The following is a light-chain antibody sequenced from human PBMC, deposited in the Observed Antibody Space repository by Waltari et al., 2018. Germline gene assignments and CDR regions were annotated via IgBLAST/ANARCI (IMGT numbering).Light chain of an antibody. CDR2: WAS. CDR3: QQYYTSPPYT. V-gene: IGKV4-1*01. J-gene: IGKJ2*01. Sequence: DIVMTQSPDSLAVSLGERATLNCKSSQSVLYSSNNKNYLAWYQQKPGQPPKLLFYWASTRESGVPDRFSGSGSGTDFTLTISSLQAEDVAVYYCQQYYTSPPYTFGQGTKLEIK. CDR1: QSVLYSSNNKNY.